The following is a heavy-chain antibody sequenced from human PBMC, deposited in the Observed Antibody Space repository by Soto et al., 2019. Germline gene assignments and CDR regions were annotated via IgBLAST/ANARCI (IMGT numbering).Heavy chain of an antibody. CDR1: GFDFSTFN. CDR3: TRERASGWYDY. J-gene: IGHJ4*02. D-gene: IGHD6-19*01. V-gene: IGHV3-48*02. Sequence: GGSLRLSCAASGFDFSTFNVNWVRQAPGKGLEWISYIGTGSITIYYADSVKGRFTISRDNAKSSLYLQMNSLRDEDTAVYYCTRERASGWYDYWGQGTLVTVSS. CDR2: IGTGSITI.